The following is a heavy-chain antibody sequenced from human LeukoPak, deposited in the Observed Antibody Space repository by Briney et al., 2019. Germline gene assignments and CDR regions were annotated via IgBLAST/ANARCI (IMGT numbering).Heavy chain of an antibody. CDR2: INPNSGGT. J-gene: IGHJ5*02. CDR3: ARDREHYDFWSGYYSRTHNWFDP. V-gene: IGHV1-2*02. D-gene: IGHD3-3*01. Sequence: ASVKVSCKASGYTFTGYYMHLVRQAPGQGLEWMGWINPNSGGTNYAQKFQGRVTMTRDTSISTAYMELSSLRSEDTAVYYCARDREHYDFWSGYYSRTHNWFDPWGQGTLVTVSS. CDR1: GYTFTGYY.